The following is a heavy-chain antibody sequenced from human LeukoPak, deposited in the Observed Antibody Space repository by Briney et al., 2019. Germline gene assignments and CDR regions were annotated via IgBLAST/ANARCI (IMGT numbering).Heavy chain of an antibody. CDR2: ISGSGGGT. CDR1: GFTFSSYA. J-gene: IGHJ4*02. D-gene: IGHD1-26*01. V-gene: IGHV3-23*01. CDR3: AKDLGRYRNNYFDY. Sequence: PGGSLRLSGAASGFTFSSYAMSWVRQAPEKGLEWVSTISGSGGGTYYADSVKGRFTISRDDSKNTLYLQMNSLRAEDTAVYYCAKDLGRYRNNYFDYWGQGTLVTVSS.